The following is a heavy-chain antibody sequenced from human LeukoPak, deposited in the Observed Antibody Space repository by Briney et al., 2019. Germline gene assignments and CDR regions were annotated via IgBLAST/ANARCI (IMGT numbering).Heavy chain of an antibody. CDR2: IWYDESNK. CDR1: GFTFSSYG. J-gene: IGHJ3*02. V-gene: IGHV3-33*01. CDR3: ARDKSGVGSGAFDI. D-gene: IGHD3-10*01. Sequence: GRSLRLSCAASGFTFSSYGMHWVRQAPGKGLEWVAVIWYDESNKYYADSVKGRFTISRDNSKNTLYLQMNSLRAEDTAVYYCARDKSGVGSGAFDIWGQGTMVTVSS.